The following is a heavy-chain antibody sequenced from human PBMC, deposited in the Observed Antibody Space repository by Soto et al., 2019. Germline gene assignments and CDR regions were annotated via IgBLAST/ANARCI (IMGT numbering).Heavy chain of an antibody. D-gene: IGHD6-13*01. Sequence: GESLKISCKGSGYSFPSYWISWVRQMPGKDLEWMGRIDPSDSYTNLSPSFQGHVTLSANQSISTAYLKWSSLKTSDTKIYHYARLQAGAGENDLTFDYWGQGTLVTVSS. CDR1: GYSFPSYW. CDR2: IDPSDSYT. V-gene: IGHV5-10-1*01. J-gene: IGHJ4*02. CDR3: ARLQAGAGENDLTFDY.